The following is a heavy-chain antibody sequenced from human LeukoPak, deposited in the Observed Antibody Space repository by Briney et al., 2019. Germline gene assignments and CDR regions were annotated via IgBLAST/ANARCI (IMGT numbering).Heavy chain of an antibody. J-gene: IGHJ4*02. Sequence: SETLSLTCTVSGGSISSSSYYWGWIRQPPGKGLEWIGSIYYSGSTYYNPSLKSRVTISVDTSKNQFSLKLSSVTAADTAVYYCARQGRSSTSCYNPKTCVPLFDYWGQGTLVTVSS. D-gene: IGHD2-2*02. CDR1: GGSISSSSYY. V-gene: IGHV4-39*01. CDR2: IYYSGST. CDR3: ARQGRSSTSCYNPKTCVPLFDY.